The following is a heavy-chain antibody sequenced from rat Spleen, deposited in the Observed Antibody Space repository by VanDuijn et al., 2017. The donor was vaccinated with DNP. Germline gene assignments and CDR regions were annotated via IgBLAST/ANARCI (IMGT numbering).Heavy chain of an antibody. D-gene: IGHD3-7*01. J-gene: IGHJ1*01. CDR1: GFSLTSYN. Sequence: QVQLKESGPGLVQPSQTLSLTCTVSGFSLTSYNVHWVRQPTGKGLEWMGIIWTGGATDYNSALKSRLSITKDTSKSQVFLKVSSLQSEDTAIYYCVRESESYWYFDFWGPGTMVTVSS. CDR3: VRESESYWYFDF. CDR2: IWTGGAT. V-gene: IGHV2-30*01.